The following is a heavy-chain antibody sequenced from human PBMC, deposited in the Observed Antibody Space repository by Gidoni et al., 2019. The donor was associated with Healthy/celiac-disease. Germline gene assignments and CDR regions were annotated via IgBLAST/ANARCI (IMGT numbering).Heavy chain of an antibody. CDR3: ASSEKWELLRLDY. CDR1: GGSFSGYY. Sequence: QVQLQQWGAGLLKPSETLSLTCAVYGGSFSGYYWSWIRQPPGKGLEWIGEINHSGSTNYNPSLKSRVTISVDTSKNQFSLKLSSVTAADTAVYYCASSEKWELLRLDYWGQGTLVTVSS. V-gene: IGHV4-34*01. J-gene: IGHJ4*02. D-gene: IGHD1-26*01. CDR2: INHSGST.